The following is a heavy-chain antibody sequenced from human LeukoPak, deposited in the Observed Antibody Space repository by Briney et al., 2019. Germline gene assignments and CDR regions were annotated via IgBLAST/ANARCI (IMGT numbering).Heavy chain of an antibody. D-gene: IGHD3-22*01. V-gene: IGHV3-23*01. CDR3: AKDQIRYYYDSSGYALDY. CDR2: ISGSGGST. CDR1: GFTFSSYG. J-gene: IGHJ4*02. Sequence: GGSLRLSCAASGFTFSSYGMGWVRQAPGKGLEWVSAISGSGGSTYYADSVKGRFTISRDNSKNTLYLQMNSLRAEDTAVYYCAKDQIRYYYDSSGYALDYWGQGTLVTVSS.